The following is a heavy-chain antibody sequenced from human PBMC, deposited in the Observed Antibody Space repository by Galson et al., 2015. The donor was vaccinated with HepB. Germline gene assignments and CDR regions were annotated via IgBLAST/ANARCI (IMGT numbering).Heavy chain of an antibody. D-gene: IGHD2-2*01. Sequence: SLRLSCAASGFAFGTHSMTWVRQAPGKGLQWVSTITAGGRTTYAESVTGRFTVSRDNSNNRVYLQMNSLRVADTAVYYGAKGTERRLTTMTSHNYLDHWGRGALVTVSS. CDR1: GFAFGTHS. CDR3: AKGTERRLTTMTSHNYLDH. V-gene: IGHV3-23*01. J-gene: IGHJ4*02. CDR2: ITAGGRT.